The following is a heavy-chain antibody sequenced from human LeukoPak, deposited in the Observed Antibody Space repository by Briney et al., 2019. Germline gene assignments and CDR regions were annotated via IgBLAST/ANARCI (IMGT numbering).Heavy chain of an antibody. CDR2: IYYSGST. J-gene: IGHJ4*02. CDR3: ARSTTVSYYFDY. CDR1: GGSISSYY. V-gene: IGHV4-59*01. Sequence: PSETLSLTCTVSGGSISSYYWSWIRQPPGKGLEWIGYIYYSGSTNYNPSLKSRVTISVGTSKNQFSLKLSSVTAADTAVYYCARSTTVSYYFDYWGQGTLVTVSS. D-gene: IGHD4-17*01.